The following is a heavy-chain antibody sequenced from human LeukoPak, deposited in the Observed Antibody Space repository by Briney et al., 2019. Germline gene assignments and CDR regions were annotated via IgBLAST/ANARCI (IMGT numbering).Heavy chain of an antibody. J-gene: IGHJ4*02. Sequence: GGSLRLSCAASGFTFSSYGMHWVRQAPGKGLEWVAVISYDGSNKYYADSVKGRFTISRDNSKNTLYLQMNSLRAEDTAVCYCSHYGSVLTDYWGQGTLVTVSS. CDR3: SHYGSVLTDY. V-gene: IGHV3-30*03. CDR1: GFTFSSYG. D-gene: IGHD3-10*01. CDR2: ISYDGSNK.